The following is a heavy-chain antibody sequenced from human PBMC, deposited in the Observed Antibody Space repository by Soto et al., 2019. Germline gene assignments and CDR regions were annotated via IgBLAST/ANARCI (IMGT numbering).Heavy chain of an antibody. J-gene: IGHJ4*02. D-gene: IGHD1-1*01. CDR3: ARDTRLGSSLDY. V-gene: IGHV1-3*01. CDR1: GYTFTSYA. Sequence: ASVKVSCKASGYTFTSYAMHWVRQAPGQRLEWMGWINAGNGNTKYSQKFQGRVTITRDTSASTAYMELSSLRSEDAAVYYCARDTRLGSSLDYWGQGTLVTVSS. CDR2: INAGNGNT.